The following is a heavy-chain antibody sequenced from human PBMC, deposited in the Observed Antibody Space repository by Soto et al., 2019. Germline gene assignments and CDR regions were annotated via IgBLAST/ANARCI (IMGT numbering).Heavy chain of an antibody. Sequence: QVQLVQSGVEVKKPGASVKVSCKASGYTFISHGISWVRQAPGQGLEWMGWISGQNGNTNYAQKLQDRGTLTTDTSTSTAYMELRSLRSDDTAVYYCARVSSSMAVVPDYGMDVWGQGTKVTVSS. V-gene: IGHV1-18*04. CDR2: ISGQNGNT. D-gene: IGHD6-19*01. CDR3: ARVSSSMAVVPDYGMDV. J-gene: IGHJ6*01. CDR1: GYTFISHG.